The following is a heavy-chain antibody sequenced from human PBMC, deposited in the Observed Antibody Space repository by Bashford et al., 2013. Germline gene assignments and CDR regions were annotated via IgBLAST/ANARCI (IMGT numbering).Heavy chain of an antibody. CDR3: AIRPFGVDP. V-gene: IGHV3-30-3*01. CDR2: ISYDGSNK. D-gene: IGHD3-16*01. J-gene: IGHJ5*02. CDR1: GFTFSSYA. Sequence: GGPLRLSCAASGFTFSSYAMHWVRQAPGKGLEWVAVISYDGSNKYYADSVKGRFTISRDNSKNTLYLEMNSLTAEDTAVYYCAIRPFGVDPWGQGTLVTVSS.